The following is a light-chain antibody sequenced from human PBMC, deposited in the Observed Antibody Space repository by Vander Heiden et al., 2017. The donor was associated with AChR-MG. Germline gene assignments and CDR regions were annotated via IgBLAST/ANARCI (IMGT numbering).Light chain of an antibody. V-gene: IGKV1-6*01. CDR3: RQDDNYPFT. CDR2: AAS. CDR1: QGIRND. J-gene: IGKJ3*01. Sequence: ALQMTQSPSSLSASVGDRVTITCRASQGIRNDLGWYQQKPGKAPKLLIYAASSLQSGVPSRFSGSGSGTDFTLTISSLQPEDFATYYCRQDDNYPFTFGHGTKVDIK.